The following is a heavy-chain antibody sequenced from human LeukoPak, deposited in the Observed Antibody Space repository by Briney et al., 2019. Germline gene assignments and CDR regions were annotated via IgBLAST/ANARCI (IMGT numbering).Heavy chain of an antibody. CDR2: MNPNSGNT. D-gene: IGHD3-9*01. CDR1: GYTFTSYD. J-gene: IGHJ3*02. CDR3: ARREQSTTSSHVLTGRLNVFAI. V-gene: IGHV1-8*01. Sequence: ASVKVSCKASGYTFTSYDINWVRQATGQGLEWMGWMNPNSGNTGYAQKFQGRVTMTRDTSITTAYMELSSLRSEDTAVYYCARREQSTTSSHVLTGRLNVFAIWGQGTMVTVS.